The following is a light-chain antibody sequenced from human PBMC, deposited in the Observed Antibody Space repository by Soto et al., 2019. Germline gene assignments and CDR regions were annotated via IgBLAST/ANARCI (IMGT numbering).Light chain of an antibody. CDR1: SSDVGGYNY. J-gene: IGLJ3*02. V-gene: IGLV2-14*01. CDR3: SSYTSSSTWV. Sequence: QSALTQPASVSGSPGQSITISCTGTSSDVGGYNYVSWYQQYPGKAPKLMIYEVINRPSGVSNRFSGSKSGNTASLTISGLQAEDEADYYCSSYTSSSTWVFGGGTKVTVL. CDR2: EVI.